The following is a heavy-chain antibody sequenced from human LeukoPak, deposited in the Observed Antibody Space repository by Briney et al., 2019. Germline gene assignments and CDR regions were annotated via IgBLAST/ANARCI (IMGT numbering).Heavy chain of an antibody. CDR1: GFIFNNYG. V-gene: IGHV3-23*01. D-gene: IGHD3-22*01. CDR2: ISNDGGGT. CDR3: AKGSSGYFADL. Sequence: GGSLRLSCAASGFIFNNYGLIWVRQAPGKGLEWVSAISNDGGGTNYADFVRGRFTISRDNSKNTLFLQMDSLRAEDTALYYCAKGSSGYFADLWGQGTLVTVSS. J-gene: IGHJ5*02.